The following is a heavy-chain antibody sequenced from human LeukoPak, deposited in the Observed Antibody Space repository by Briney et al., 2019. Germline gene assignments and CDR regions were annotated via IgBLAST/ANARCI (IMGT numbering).Heavy chain of an antibody. CDR2: IIPIFDRP. D-gene: IGHD1-26*01. J-gene: IGHJ3*01. CDR3: ARDAQWELRALDV. CDR1: GGRFKSYG. Sequence: SVKVSCKTIGGRFKSYGFSWVRQAPGQGLEWMGGIIPIFDRPNYAQKFGGRVTITADKSTNTTYMEISSLTSDDTAVYYCARDAQWELRALDVWGRGTMVIVSS. V-gene: IGHV1-69*06.